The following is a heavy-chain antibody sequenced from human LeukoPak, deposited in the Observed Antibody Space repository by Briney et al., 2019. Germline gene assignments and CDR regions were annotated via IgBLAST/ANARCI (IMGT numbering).Heavy chain of an antibody. V-gene: IGHV3-48*02. Sequence: GGSLRLSCAASGFTFSSYSMNWLRQAPGKGLEWVSYISSVTSTICYADSVKGRFTISRDNAKNSLYLQMNSLRDEDTAVYYCARMQLGIWYFDLWGRGTLVTVSS. J-gene: IGHJ2*01. CDR1: GFTFSSYS. CDR2: ISSVTSTI. D-gene: IGHD7-27*01. CDR3: ARMQLGIWYFDL.